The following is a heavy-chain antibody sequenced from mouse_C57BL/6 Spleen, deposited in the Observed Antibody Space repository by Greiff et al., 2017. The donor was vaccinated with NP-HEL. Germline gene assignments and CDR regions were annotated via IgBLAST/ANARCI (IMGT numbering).Heavy chain of an antibody. CDR1: GYTFTSYW. J-gene: IGHJ2*01. V-gene: IGHV1-64*01. CDR3: ASYYYGSSYVGYYFDY. D-gene: IGHD1-1*01. CDR2: IHPNSGST. Sequence: QVQLQQPGAELVKPGASVKLSCKASGYTFTSYWMHWVKQRPGQGLEWIGMIHPNSGSTNYNEKFKSKATLTVDKSSSTAYMQLSSLTSEDSAVYYCASYYYGSSYVGYYFDYWGQGTTLTVSS.